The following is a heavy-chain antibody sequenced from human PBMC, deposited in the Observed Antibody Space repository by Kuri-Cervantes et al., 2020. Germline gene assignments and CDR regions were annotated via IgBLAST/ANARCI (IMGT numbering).Heavy chain of an antibody. J-gene: IGHJ4*02. CDR1: GYTFTNYD. D-gene: IGHD1-26*01. CDR2: MNPNSGKT. Sequence: ASVKVSCKASGYTFTNYDINWVRQATGQGLEWMGWMNPNSGKTGYAQRFQGRVTMTRNTSISTAYMELSSLRSEDTAVYYCAREGGYSGSYEGFDYWGQGTLVTVSS. V-gene: IGHV1-8*01. CDR3: AREGGYSGSYEGFDY.